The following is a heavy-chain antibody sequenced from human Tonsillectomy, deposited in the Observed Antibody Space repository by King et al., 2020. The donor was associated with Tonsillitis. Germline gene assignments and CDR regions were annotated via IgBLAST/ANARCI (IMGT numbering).Heavy chain of an antibody. V-gene: IGHV3-30-3*01. CDR1: GFTFSSYA. CDR2: ISYDGSNK. J-gene: IGHJ4*02. Sequence: VQLVESGGGVVQPGRSLRLSCAASGFTFSSYAMHWVRQAPGKGLEWVAVISYDGSNKYYADSVKGRFTISRDNSKNTLYLQMNSLRAEDTAVYYCARTGMATITGGGYWGQGTLVTVSS. D-gene: IGHD5-24*01. CDR3: ARTGMATITGGGY.